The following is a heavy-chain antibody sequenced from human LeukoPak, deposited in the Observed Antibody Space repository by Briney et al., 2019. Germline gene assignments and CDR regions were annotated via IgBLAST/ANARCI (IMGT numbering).Heavy chain of an antibody. CDR1: GFTFSSYG. CDR3: ANNRIVVECRIRYFDY. Sequence: GGSLRLSCAASGFTFSSYGMHWVRQAPGKGLEWVAFIRYDGSNKYYAGSVKGRFTISRDNSKNTLYLQMNSLRAEDTAVYYCANNRIVVECRIRYFDYWGQGTLVTVSS. CDR2: IRYDGSNK. D-gene: IGHD2-2*01. J-gene: IGHJ4*02. V-gene: IGHV3-30*02.